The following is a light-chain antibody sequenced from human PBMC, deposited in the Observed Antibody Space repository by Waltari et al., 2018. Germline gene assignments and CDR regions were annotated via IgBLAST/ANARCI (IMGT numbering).Light chain of an antibody. V-gene: IGKV3-15*01. CDR3: QQYNNWPPLT. CDR2: GAS. Sequence: EIVMTQSPATLSVATGERATLSCRASQSVRSTLAWYQQHPGQAPRLLIYGASTRATGIPARFSGSGSGTEFTLTLSSLQSEDFAVYYCQQYNNWPPLTFGGGTKVEIK. CDR1: QSVRST. J-gene: IGKJ4*01.